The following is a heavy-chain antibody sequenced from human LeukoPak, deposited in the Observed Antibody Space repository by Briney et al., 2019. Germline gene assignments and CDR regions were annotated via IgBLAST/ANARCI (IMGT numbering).Heavy chain of an antibody. D-gene: IGHD3-10*01. V-gene: IGHV1-2*02. CDR3: ARDRRGYYDSGSYYPLI. CDR2: INPNSGGT. J-gene: IGHJ4*02. Sequence: ASVKVSCKASGYRFTGYYIHWVRQAPGQGLEWMAWINPNSGGTNYAQNFQGRVTVTGDTSVSTAYMEVSRLRSDDTAVYYCARDRRGYYDSGSYYPLIWGQGTLVTVSS. CDR1: GYRFTGYY.